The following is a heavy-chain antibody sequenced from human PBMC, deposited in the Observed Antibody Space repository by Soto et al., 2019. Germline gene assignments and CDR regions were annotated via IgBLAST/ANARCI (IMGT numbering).Heavy chain of an antibody. V-gene: IGHV1-18*01. J-gene: IGHJ4*02. CDR1: GYTFTAYG. CDR3: ARELNTESSAYYSFAF. D-gene: IGHD3-22*01. Sequence: AASVKVSCKTSGYTFTAYGLAWLRQAPGQRPEWLGWVSTNDDRTNYAQKFQGRVAMTTDRSTATTSMELRSLRADDTAVYYCARELNTESSAYYSFAFWGQGTLVTVSS. CDR2: VSTNDDRT.